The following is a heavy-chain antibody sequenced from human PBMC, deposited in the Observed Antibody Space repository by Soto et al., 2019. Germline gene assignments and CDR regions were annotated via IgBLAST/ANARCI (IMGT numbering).Heavy chain of an antibody. D-gene: IGHD6-13*01. CDR1: GASVSSNSAA. Sequence: SQTHSLTCAISGASVSSNSAAWNWIRHSPSRGLELLGRTYYRSKWYNDYAVSVKNRITINPDTSKNQFSLQLNSGTPEDTAVYDCERGSVNGSSWWMLPRNYYYYYGMDVWGQGTTVTVSS. CDR3: ERGSVNGSSWWMLPRNYYYYYGMDV. J-gene: IGHJ6*02. V-gene: IGHV6-1*01. CDR2: TYYRSKWYN.